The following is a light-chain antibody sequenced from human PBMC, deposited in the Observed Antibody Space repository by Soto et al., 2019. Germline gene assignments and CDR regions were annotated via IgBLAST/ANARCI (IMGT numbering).Light chain of an antibody. CDR3: QQYGSSPHT. J-gene: IGKJ2*01. CDR1: QSVSSSY. CDR2: GAS. V-gene: IGKV3-20*01. Sequence: EIVLTQSPGTLSLSPGERATLSCRASQSVSSSYLAWYQQKPGQAPRLLIYGASSRATGIPDRFSGSGSGTDFTLTISRLEPEAFAVYSCQQYGSSPHTFGKGTKLEIK.